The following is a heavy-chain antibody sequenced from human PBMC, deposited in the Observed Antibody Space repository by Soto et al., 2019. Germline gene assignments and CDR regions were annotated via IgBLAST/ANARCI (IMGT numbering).Heavy chain of an antibody. CDR3: ARDYGHDCSGGNCYFYF. D-gene: IGHD2-15*01. CDR1: GGTFSTYA. J-gene: IGHJ4*02. V-gene: IGHV1-69*01. CDR2: IIPLFGTA. Sequence: QVQLVQSGAEVKKPGSSVKVSCKASGGTFSTYAINWVRQAPGHGLEWMGGIIPLFGTAKYAQKFQDRVTITADESTSTAHMELRSRRSDDTAVYYCARDYGHDCSGGNCYFYFWGQGTLVSVSS.